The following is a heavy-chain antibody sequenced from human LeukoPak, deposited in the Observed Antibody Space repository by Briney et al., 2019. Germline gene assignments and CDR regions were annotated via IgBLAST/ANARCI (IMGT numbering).Heavy chain of an antibody. V-gene: IGHV3-33*01. D-gene: IGHD3-10*01. CDR1: GFTFSDYG. CDR3: ARDGYYGSGSYDY. CDR2: IWYDGSDK. Sequence: GGSLRLSCAASGFTFSDYGMHWVRQALGEGLEWVAVIWYDGSDKYYADSVKDRFTISRDNSKNTLYLQINSLRAEDTAVYYCARDGYYGSGSYDYWGQGTLVTVSS. J-gene: IGHJ4*02.